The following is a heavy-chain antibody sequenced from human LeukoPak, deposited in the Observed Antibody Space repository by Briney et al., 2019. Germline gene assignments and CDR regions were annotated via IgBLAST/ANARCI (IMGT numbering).Heavy chain of an antibody. CDR2: IYYSGST. Sequence: NSSETLSLTCTVSGGSISSYYWSWIRQPPGKGLEWIGYIYYSGSTNYNPSLKSRVTISVDTSKNQFSLKLSSVTAADTAVYYCARNRAPYYSDSSGYYPYYYYYMDVWGKGTTVTVSS. CDR1: GGSISSYY. CDR3: ARNRAPYYSDSSGYYPYYYYYMDV. J-gene: IGHJ6*03. D-gene: IGHD3-22*01. V-gene: IGHV4-59*01.